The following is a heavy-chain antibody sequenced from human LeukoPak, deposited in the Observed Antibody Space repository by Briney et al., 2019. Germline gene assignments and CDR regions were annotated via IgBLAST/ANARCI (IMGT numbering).Heavy chain of an antibody. D-gene: IGHD1-14*01. CDR1: GFTFSNYG. J-gene: IGHJ4*02. CDR3: VKDNPLDY. V-gene: IGHV3-30*02. CDR2: IRYDGNNK. Sequence: GGSLRLSCGASGFTFSNYGMLWVRQAPAKGPDWVAFIRYDGNNKLYADSVKGRFTISRDNSKDTLYLHINSLRAEDTAVYYCVKDNPLDYWGQGTLVIVSS.